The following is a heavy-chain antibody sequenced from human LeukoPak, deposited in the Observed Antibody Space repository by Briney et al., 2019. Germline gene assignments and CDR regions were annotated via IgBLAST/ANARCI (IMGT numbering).Heavy chain of an antibody. Sequence: SETLSLTCGVSGGSFSGYYWSWIRQRPGKGLEWIGEIIHDGSSNYTPSLKSRVTISIDTSKNQFSLTLSSVTAADTAVYYCARGPYYFDSSGYAYWGQGTLVTVSS. CDR1: GGSFSGYY. J-gene: IGHJ4*02. CDR3: ARGPYYFDSSGYAY. V-gene: IGHV4-34*01. CDR2: IIHDGSS. D-gene: IGHD3-22*01.